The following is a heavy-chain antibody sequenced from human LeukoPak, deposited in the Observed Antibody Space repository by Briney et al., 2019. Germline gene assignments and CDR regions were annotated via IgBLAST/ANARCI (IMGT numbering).Heavy chain of an antibody. V-gene: IGHV1-2*02. CDR3: ARGLPRIAVAGIRSWFDP. CDR2: INPNSGGT. CDR1: GYTFTGYY. Sequence: ASVKVSCKAFGYTFTGYYMHWVRQAPGQGLEWMGWINPNSGGTNYAQKFQGRVTMTRDTSISTAYMELSRLRSDDTAVYYCARGLPRIAVAGIRSWFDPWGQGTLVTVSS. D-gene: IGHD6-19*01. J-gene: IGHJ5*02.